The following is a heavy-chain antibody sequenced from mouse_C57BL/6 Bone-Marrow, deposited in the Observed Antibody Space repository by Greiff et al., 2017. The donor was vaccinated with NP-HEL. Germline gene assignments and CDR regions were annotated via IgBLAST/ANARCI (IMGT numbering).Heavy chain of an antibody. V-gene: IGHV2-2*01. CDR3: ARKGGYDAWFAY. CDR2: IWSGGST. D-gene: IGHD2-2*01. J-gene: IGHJ3*01. Sequence: VKVVESGPGLVQPSQSLSITCTVSGFSLTSYGVHWVRQSPGKGLEWLGVIWSGGSTDYNAAFISRLSISKDNSKSQVFFKMNSLQADDTAIYYCARKGGYDAWFAYWGQGTLVTVSA. CDR1: GFSLTSYG.